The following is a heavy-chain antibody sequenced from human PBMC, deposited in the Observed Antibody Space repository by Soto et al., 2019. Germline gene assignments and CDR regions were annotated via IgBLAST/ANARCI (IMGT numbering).Heavy chain of an antibody. V-gene: IGHV4-4*02. CDR1: GGSFTSNNW. Sequence: QVQLQESGPGLVKPSGTLSLTCAVSGGSFTSNNWWTWVRQPPGQGLEWIGEIYRTGSTNYNPSLKSRVTISPDKSENQFPLKGPSLTAADTAVYYCASRDPGTSVDYWGQGTLVTVSS. D-gene: IGHD1-7*01. CDR3: ASRDPGTSVDY. CDR2: IYRTGST. J-gene: IGHJ4*02.